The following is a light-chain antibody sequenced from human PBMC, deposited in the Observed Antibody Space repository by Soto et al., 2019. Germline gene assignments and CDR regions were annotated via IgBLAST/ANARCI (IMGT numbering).Light chain of an antibody. V-gene: IGLV2-14*03. CDR1: SSDVGGYDY. CDR3: ISYTSSSTVV. Sequence: QSALTQPASVSVSPGQSITISWSGTSSDVGGYDYVSWYQQHPGKAPKLMIYDVSHRPSGASNRFSGSKSGNTASLTISGLQAEDEADYYCISYTSSSTVVFGGGTKLTVL. CDR2: DVS. J-gene: IGLJ2*01.